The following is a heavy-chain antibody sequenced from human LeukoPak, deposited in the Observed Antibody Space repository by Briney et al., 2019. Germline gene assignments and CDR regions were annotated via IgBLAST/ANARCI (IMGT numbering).Heavy chain of an antibody. D-gene: IGHD5-18*01. J-gene: IGHJ3*02. Sequence: GGSLRLSYAASGFTFSSYAMHWVRQAPGKGLEWVAVISYDGSNKYYADSVKGRFTISRDNSKNTLYLQMNSLRAEDTAVYYCARVRYSYGYIEAFDIWGQGTMVTVSS. V-gene: IGHV3-30*04. CDR1: GFTFSSYA. CDR2: ISYDGSNK. CDR3: ARVRYSYGYIEAFDI.